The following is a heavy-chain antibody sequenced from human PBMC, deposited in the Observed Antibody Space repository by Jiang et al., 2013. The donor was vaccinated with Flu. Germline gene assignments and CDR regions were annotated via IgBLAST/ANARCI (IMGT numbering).Heavy chain of an antibody. D-gene: IGHD3-10*01. Sequence: VQLVESGGGVVQPGRSLRLSCAASGFTFSSYGMHWVRQAPGKGLEWVAVIWYDGSNKYYADSVKGRFTISRDNSKNTLYLQMNSLRAEDTAVYYCARDSDGSGSYYYYWYFDLWGRG. CDR2: IWYDGSNK. J-gene: IGHJ2*01. CDR3: ARDSDGSGSYYYYWYFDL. V-gene: IGHV3-33*01. CDR1: GFTFSSYG.